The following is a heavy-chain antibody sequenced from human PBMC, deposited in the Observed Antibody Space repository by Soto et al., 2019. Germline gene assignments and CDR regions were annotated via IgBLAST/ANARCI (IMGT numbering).Heavy chain of an antibody. CDR3: ARDWPPYESVWGSYRYDWFDP. Sequence: QVQLQESGPGLVKPSGTLSLTCTVSGGSLTNYFWSWLRQPPGKGLEWLGYITYTGSTNYKSSLRSRVTMSLDTSKTQFSLKLRSVTAADTAVYFCARDWPPYESVWGSYRYDWFDPWGQGTLVTVSS. D-gene: IGHD3-16*02. V-gene: IGHV4-59*01. J-gene: IGHJ5*02. CDR2: ITYTGST. CDR1: GGSLTNYF.